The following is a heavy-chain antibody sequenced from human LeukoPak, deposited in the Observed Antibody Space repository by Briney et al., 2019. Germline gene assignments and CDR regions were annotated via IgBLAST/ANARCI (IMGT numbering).Heavy chain of an antibody. CDR1: GGSISSGGYS. CDR2: IYHSGST. Sequence: SETLSLTCAVSGGSISSGGYSWSWIRQPPGKTLEWIGYIYHSGSTNYNPSLKSRVTMSADTSKNQFSLKLSSVTAADTAVYYCARVPRSYYYYYYMDVWGKGTTVTVSS. J-gene: IGHJ6*03. CDR3: ARVPRSYYYYYYMDV. V-gene: IGHV4-30-2*01.